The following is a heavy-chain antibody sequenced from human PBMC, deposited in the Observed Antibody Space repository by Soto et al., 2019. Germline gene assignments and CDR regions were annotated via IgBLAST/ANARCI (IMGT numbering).Heavy chain of an antibody. Sequence: PGESLRISCKGSGYSFTSYWIRWVRQMPGKGLEWMGRIDPSDSYTNYSPSFQGHVTISADKSISTAYLQWSSLKASDTAMYYCATNGNWNNWNYYYYGMDVWGQGTTVTVSS. CDR3: ATNGNWNNWNYYYYGMDV. V-gene: IGHV5-10-1*01. CDR2: IDPSDSYT. CDR1: GYSFTSYW. J-gene: IGHJ6*02. D-gene: IGHD1-1*01.